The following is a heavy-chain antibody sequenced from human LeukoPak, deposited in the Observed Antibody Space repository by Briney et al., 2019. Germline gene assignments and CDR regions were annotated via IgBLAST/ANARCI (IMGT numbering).Heavy chain of an antibody. V-gene: IGHV3-30*18. CDR3: AKDPRSGYYSSEFQH. D-gene: IGHD3-22*01. CDR1: GFTFSSYG. J-gene: IGHJ1*01. Sequence: GGSLRLSCAASGFTFSSYGMHWVRQAPGKGLEWVAVISYDGSNKYYADSVKGRFTISRDNSKNTLYLQMNSLRAEDTAVYYCAKDPRSGYYSSEFQHWGQGTLATVSS. CDR2: ISYDGSNK.